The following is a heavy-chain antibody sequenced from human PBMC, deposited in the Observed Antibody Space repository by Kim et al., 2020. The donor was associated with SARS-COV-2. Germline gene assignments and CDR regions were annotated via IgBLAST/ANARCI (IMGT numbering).Heavy chain of an antibody. D-gene: IGHD3-3*01. Sequence: GGSLRLSCAASGFTFSSYAMSWVRQAPGKGLEWVSAISGSGGSTYYADSVKGRFTISRDNSKNTLYLQMNSLRAEDTAVYYCAKDYDFWSVGGGIYFDYWGQGTLVTVSP. CDR2: ISGSGGST. CDR1: GFTFSSYA. V-gene: IGHV3-23*01. CDR3: AKDYDFWSVGGGIYFDY. J-gene: IGHJ4*02.